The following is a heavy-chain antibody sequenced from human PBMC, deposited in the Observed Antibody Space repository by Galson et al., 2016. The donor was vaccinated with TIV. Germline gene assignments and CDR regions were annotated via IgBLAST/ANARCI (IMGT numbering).Heavy chain of an antibody. D-gene: IGHD5-12*01. CDR2: ISYDGRYT. V-gene: IGHV3-30*04. J-gene: IGHJ4*02. CDR1: GFTFNSYA. CDR3: ARDRSAYDFDY. Sequence: SLRLSCAASGFTFNSYAIYWVRQAPGKGLEWVAGISYDGRYTNDAASVKGRFTISRDKSKNTVYLQMNSLRAEDTGFYYCARDRSAYDFDYWGQGTLVTVSS.